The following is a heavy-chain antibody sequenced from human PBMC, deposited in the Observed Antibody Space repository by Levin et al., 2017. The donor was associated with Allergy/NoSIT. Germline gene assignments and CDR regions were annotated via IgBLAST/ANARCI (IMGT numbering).Heavy chain of an antibody. CDR1: GYTFTSHG. J-gene: IGHJ4*02. CDR2: INTGNGNT. V-gene: IGHV1-3*04. CDR3: ARDDSTTWYGGIDS. Sequence: ASVKVSCKASGYTFTSHGMHWVRQPPGQRLEWMGWINTGNGNTQYSQKFQGRVTIGRDTFVSTAYMELSYLTSEDTAVDYCARDDSTTWYGGIDSWGQGTLVTVSS. D-gene: IGHD6-13*01.